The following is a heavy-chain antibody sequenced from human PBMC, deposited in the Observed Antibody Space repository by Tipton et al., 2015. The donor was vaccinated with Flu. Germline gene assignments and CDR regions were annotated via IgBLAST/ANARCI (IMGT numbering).Heavy chain of an antibody. CDR1: GGSISSYY. CDR3: ARGRDGYNYWYFDY. V-gene: IGHV4-59*01. J-gene: IGHJ4*02. D-gene: IGHD5-24*01. CDR2: IYYSGST. Sequence: TLSLTCTVSGGSISSYYWSWIRQPPGKGLEWIGYIYYSGSTNYNPSLKSRVTISVDTSKNQFSLKLSSVTAADTAVYYCARGRDGYNYWYFDYWGQGPLVTVSS.